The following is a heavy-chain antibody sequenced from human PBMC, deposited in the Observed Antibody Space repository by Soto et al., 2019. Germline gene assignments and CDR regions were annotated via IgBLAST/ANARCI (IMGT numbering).Heavy chain of an antibody. J-gene: IGHJ4*02. CDR1: GFSFSSYW. D-gene: IGHD3-22*01. V-gene: IGHV3-7*01. CDR2: IEQDGSET. CDR3: ARERNSYDRSGYQGY. Sequence: EVQLVESGGTLVQPGGSLRLSCAASGFSFSSYWMSWVRQAPGGGLEWVANIEQDGSETYNVDSVKGRFTVSRDNAKNSVYLQMHSLSVEETAVYYCARERNSYDRSGYQGYWGQGTLVTVSS.